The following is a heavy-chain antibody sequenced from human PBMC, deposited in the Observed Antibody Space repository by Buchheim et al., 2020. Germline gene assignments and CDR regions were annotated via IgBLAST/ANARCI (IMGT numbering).Heavy chain of an antibody. Sequence: QVSLRESGPALVKPTQTLTLICTFSGFSLSSSGMCVSWIRQPPGKALEWLARIDWDDDKFYSTSLKTRLTISKDPSKNQVVLTMTNMDPVDTATYYCARSIYDSFSSGLDVWGQGTT. CDR2: IDWDDDK. D-gene: IGHD6-6*01. CDR1: GFSLSSSGMC. J-gene: IGHJ6*02. V-gene: IGHV2-70*17. CDR3: ARSIYDSFSSGLDV.